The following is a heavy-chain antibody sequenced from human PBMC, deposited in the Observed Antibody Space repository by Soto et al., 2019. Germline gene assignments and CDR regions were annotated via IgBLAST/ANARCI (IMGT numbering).Heavy chain of an antibody. CDR2: IIPIFGTA. CDR1: GGSFSSFA. CDR3: ARASDDYSNSPEYYFEY. D-gene: IGHD4-4*01. J-gene: IGHJ4*02. Sequence: SVKISCKASGGSFSSFAFSWVRQAPGQGLEWMGGIIPIFGTANYAQKFQGRVTITADESTSTAYMELSSLRSEDTAVYYCARASDDYSNSPEYYFEYWGQGTLVTVS. V-gene: IGHV1-69*13.